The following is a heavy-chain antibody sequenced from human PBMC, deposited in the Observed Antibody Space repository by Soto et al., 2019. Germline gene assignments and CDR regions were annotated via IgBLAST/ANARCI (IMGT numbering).Heavy chain of an antibody. CDR3: ARHAPYCSSTSHCAYGMDV. V-gene: IGHV4-59*08. CDR1: GGSIETFY. J-gene: IGHJ6*02. D-gene: IGHD2-2*01. CDR2: ISNSGST. Sequence: PSETLSLTCTVSGGSIETFYWSWIRQPPGKGLEWIGYISNSGSTNYNPSLKSRVTISVDTSKNQFSLKLSSVTAADTAVYYCARHAPYCSSTSHCAYGMDVWGQGTTVTVSS.